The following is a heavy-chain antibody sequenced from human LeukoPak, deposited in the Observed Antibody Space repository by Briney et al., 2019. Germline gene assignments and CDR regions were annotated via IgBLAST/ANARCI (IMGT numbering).Heavy chain of an antibody. D-gene: IGHD3-22*01. Sequence: GRSLRLSCAASGFTFSSYAMRWVRQAPGKGLEWVAVISYDGSNKYYADSVKGRFTISRDNSKNTLYLQMNSLRAEDTAVYYCARAPPHYEFEYYYYMDVWGKGTTVTVSS. CDR1: GFTFSSYA. J-gene: IGHJ6*03. CDR2: ISYDGSNK. CDR3: ARAPPHYEFEYYYYMDV. V-gene: IGHV3-30*04.